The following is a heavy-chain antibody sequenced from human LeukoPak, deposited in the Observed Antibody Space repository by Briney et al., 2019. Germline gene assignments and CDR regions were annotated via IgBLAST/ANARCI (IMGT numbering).Heavy chain of an antibody. CDR3: AKGDGWGSSYYFDC. V-gene: IGHV3-23*01. Sequence: GGPLRLSCAASGFTFSNYAMSWVRQAPGKGLEWVSAILGSGGTTYYADSVKGRFTISRDNSMNTLYPQMDSLRVEDTAVYYCAKGDGWGSSYYFDCWGQGTLVTVSS. D-gene: IGHD3-10*01. CDR2: ILGSGGTT. J-gene: IGHJ4*02. CDR1: GFTFSNYA.